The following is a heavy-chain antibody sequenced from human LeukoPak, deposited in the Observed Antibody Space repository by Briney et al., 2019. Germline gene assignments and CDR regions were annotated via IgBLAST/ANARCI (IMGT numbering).Heavy chain of an antibody. Sequence: GASVKVSCKASGYTFATFGVTWVRQAPGEGLEWIGWPRAHNGDTNYAQKLQGRVTMTTDTSTSTAYMELRSLRSDDTAVYYCARDRGVRDMVVTTSRVDYWGQGTLVTVSS. CDR2: PRAHNGDT. CDR1: GYTFATFG. V-gene: IGHV1-18*01. CDR3: ARDRGVRDMVVTTSRVDY. J-gene: IGHJ4*02. D-gene: IGHD2-21*02.